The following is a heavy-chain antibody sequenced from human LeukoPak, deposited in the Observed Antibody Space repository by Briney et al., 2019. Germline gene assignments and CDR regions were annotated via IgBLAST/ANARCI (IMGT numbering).Heavy chain of an antibody. CDR2: IYHSGST. D-gene: IGHD3-22*01. V-gene: IGHV4-38-2*02. J-gene: IGHJ4*02. CDR1: GYSISSGYY. CDR3: ARDPHCYDSSGYLNYFDY. Sequence: SETLSLTCTVSGYSISSGYYWGWIRQPPGKGLEWIGSIYHSGSTYYNPSLKSRVTISVNTSKNQFSLTLSSITAADPAVYYAARDPHCYDSSGYLNYFDYWGQGTLVTVSS.